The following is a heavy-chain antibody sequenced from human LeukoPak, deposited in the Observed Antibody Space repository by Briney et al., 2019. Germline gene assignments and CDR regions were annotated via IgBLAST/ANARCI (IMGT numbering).Heavy chain of an antibody. CDR2: SRGDGGRT. D-gene: IGHD6-13*01. CDR3: AKVKVAAGRYYFDY. V-gene: IGHV3-43*02. CDR1: GFTFDDYV. Sequence: GGSLRLSCVASGFTFDDYVMHWVRQPPGKGLEWVSLSRGDGGRTYYADAVKGRFSISRDNSKNSVYLQMNSLRGDDTALYYCAKVKVAAGRYYFDYWGQGTLVTVSS. J-gene: IGHJ4*02.